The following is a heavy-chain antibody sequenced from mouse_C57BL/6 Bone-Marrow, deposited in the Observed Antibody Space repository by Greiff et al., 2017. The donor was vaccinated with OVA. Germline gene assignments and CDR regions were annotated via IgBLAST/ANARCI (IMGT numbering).Heavy chain of an antibody. CDR1: GYTFTSYW. Sequence: VQLQQSGAELVKPGASVKMSCKASGYTFTSYWITWVKQRPGQGLEWIGDIYPGSGSTNYNEKFKSKATLTVDTSSSTAYMQLSSLTSEDSAVYYCARNGGYGSSYVNYWGQGTTLTVSS. V-gene: IGHV1-55*01. CDR3: ARNGGYGSSYVNY. D-gene: IGHD1-1*01. CDR2: IYPGSGST. J-gene: IGHJ2*01.